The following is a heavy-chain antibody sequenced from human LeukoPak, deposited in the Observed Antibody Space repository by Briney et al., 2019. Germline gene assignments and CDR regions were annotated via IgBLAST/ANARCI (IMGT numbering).Heavy chain of an antibody. D-gene: IGHD3-10*01. Sequence: GGSLRLSCAASGFTFTNAWMNWVRQAPGKGLEWVGRIKGKNNGETIDYAPPVKGRFTISRGYSKETLYLDMNSLKTEDTALYYCTTGAWGSGSYYDYWGRGTQVSVSS. J-gene: IGHJ4*02. CDR3: TTGAWGSGSYYDY. V-gene: IGHV3-15*05. CDR1: GFTFTNAW. CDR2: IKGKNNGETI.